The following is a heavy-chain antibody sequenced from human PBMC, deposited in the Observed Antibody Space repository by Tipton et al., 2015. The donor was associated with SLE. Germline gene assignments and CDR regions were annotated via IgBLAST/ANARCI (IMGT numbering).Heavy chain of an antibody. Sequence: TLSLTCTVSGGSISSGSYYWGWIRQPPGKGLEWFGSIYSNGYTYYNPSLKSRVTISLDTSKNQFSLKLSSATAADTAMYYCARHWGLSEPVDYWGQGTLVTVSS. D-gene: IGHD3-16*01. CDR1: GGSISSGSYY. V-gene: IGHV4-39*07. CDR3: ARHWGLSEPVDY. J-gene: IGHJ4*02. CDR2: IYSNGYT.